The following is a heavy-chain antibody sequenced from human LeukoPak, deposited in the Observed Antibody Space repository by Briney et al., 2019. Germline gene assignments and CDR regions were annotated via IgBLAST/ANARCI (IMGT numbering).Heavy chain of an antibody. Sequence: GGSLRLSCAASGFTFSNYWMSWVRQAPEKGLEWVSNIKQDGSVKQYVDSMKGRFTISRDNAKNSLYLQMHSLRAEDTAVYYCARDRDDGGFEYWGQGTLVTVSS. CDR1: GFTFSNYW. J-gene: IGHJ4*02. CDR2: IKQDGSVK. CDR3: ARDRDDGGFEY. V-gene: IGHV3-7*01. D-gene: IGHD4-23*01.